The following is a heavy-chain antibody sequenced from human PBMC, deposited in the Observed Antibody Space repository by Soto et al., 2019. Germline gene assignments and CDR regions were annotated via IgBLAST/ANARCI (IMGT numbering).Heavy chain of an antibody. Sequence: PGESLKISCQGSGYNFSNYWIAWVRQMPGKGLEWMGFIYPGDSDTRYNPSFQGQVTIAADKSVNTAYLHWSSLKASDTAMYYCARQGSNGAYYYYGMDVWGQGTTVTVSS. CDR3: ARQGSNGAYYYYGMDV. CDR1: GYNFSNYW. D-gene: IGHD2-8*01. CDR2: IYPGDSDT. J-gene: IGHJ6*02. V-gene: IGHV5-51*01.